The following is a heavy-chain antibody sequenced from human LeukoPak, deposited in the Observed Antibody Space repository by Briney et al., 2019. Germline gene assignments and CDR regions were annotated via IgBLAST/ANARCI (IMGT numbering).Heavy chain of an antibody. V-gene: IGHV4-38-2*02. CDR3: ARAEIVGANCWFDP. CDR1: GYSISSGYY. D-gene: IGHD1-26*01. J-gene: IGHJ5*02. Sequence: SETLSLTCTVSGYSISSGYYWGWIRQPPGKGLEWIGSIYHSGSTYYNPSLKSRVTISVDTSKNQFSLKLSSVTAADTAVYYCARAEIVGANCWFDPWGQGTLVTVSS. CDR2: IYHSGST.